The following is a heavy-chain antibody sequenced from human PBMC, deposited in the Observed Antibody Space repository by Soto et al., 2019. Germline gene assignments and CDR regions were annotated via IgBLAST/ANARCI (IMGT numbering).Heavy chain of an antibody. CDR2: IIPIFGTA. CDR1: GGTFSSYA. V-gene: IGHV1-69*12. J-gene: IGHJ6*02. CDR3: ARVRGGAVAGDTEPYYYYGIDV. Sequence: QVQLVQSGAEVKKPGSSVKVSCKASGGTFSSYAISWVRQAPGQGLEWMGGIIPIFGTANYAQKFQGRVTITADQSTSTAYMRLSSLRSEDTAVYYCARVRGGAVAGDTEPYYYYGIDVWGQGTTVTVSS. D-gene: IGHD6-19*01.